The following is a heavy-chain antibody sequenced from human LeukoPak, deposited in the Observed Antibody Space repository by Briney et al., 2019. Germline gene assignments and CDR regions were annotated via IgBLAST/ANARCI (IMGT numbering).Heavy chain of an antibody. J-gene: IGHJ4*02. CDR2: ISYDGSNK. V-gene: IGHV3-30-3*02. CDR1: GFTFSSYA. CDR3: AKSVRGVILDY. Sequence: PGRSLRLSCAASGFTFSSYAMHWVRQAPGKGLEWVAVISYDGSNKYYADSVKGRFTISRDNAKNSLYLQMNSLRAEDTALYYCAKSVRGVILDYWGQGTLVTVSS. D-gene: IGHD3-10*02.